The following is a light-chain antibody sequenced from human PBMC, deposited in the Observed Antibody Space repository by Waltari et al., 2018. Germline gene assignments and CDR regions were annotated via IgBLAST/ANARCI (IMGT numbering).Light chain of an antibody. CDR3: QHVHSFPLT. V-gene: IGKV1-12*01. CDR2: EAS. CDR1: QGLGGY. J-gene: IGKJ4*01. Sequence: DIQMTQSPSSVSASVGARVTIACRASQGLGGYLALYQQKPGNAPNLLIYEASTVESGVPSRFSGSGSGTDYTLTISGLQAEDFATYYCQHVHSFPLTFGGGTKVEIK.